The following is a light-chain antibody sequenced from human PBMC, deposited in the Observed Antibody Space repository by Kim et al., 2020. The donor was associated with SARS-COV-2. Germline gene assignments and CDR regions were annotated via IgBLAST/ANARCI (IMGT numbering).Light chain of an antibody. CDR3: QQSSITPYT. CDR2: AAS. J-gene: IGKJ2*01. CDR1: QSTSNY. V-gene: IGKV1-39*01. Sequence: DIQMTQSPSSLSASVGDRVTITCRASQSTSNYLNWYQQKPGKAPKFLIYAASSLQSGVPSRFSGSGSGTDFTLTISSLQPEDFATYYCQQSSITPYTFGQGTKLEIK.